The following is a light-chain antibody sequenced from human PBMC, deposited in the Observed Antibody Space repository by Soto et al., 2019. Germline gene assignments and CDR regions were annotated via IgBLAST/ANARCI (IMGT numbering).Light chain of an antibody. CDR2: GAS. V-gene: IGKV3-20*01. Sequence: ELVLTQSPGTLSLSPGERATLSCRASQGASSSYLAWYQQKPGQAPRLLIFGASNRATGIPDRFSGSGSGKDFALTISGLEREDSAVYYCQQYGDSRLTFGGGTKVQIK. CDR3: QQYGDSRLT. J-gene: IGKJ4*01. CDR1: QGASSSY.